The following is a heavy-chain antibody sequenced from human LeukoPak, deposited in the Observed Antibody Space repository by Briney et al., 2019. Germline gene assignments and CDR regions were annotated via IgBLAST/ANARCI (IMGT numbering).Heavy chain of an antibody. Sequence: ASVTGSCPAFGYTFTNYSLNWVRQAPGQGLEGVGWINTNTGNPTYAQGFTGRFVFSLDTSVSTAYLQISTLKAEDIAVYYCARVSRSRGEWLFDNWGQGTLVTVSS. V-gene: IGHV7-4-1*02. CDR2: INTNTGNP. J-gene: IGHJ4*02. D-gene: IGHD3-3*01. CDR3: ARVSRSRGEWLFDN. CDR1: GYTFTNYS.